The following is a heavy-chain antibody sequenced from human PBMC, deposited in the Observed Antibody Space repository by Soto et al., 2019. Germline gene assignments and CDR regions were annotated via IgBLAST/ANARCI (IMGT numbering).Heavy chain of an antibody. CDR2: ISSSGSTI. CDR1: GFTFSSYE. J-gene: IGHJ3*02. CDR3: SRYKNYYDRSGYYPRAFDI. D-gene: IGHD3-22*01. V-gene: IGHV3-48*03. Sequence: GGSLRLSCAASGFTFSSYEMNWVREAPGKGLEWVSYISSSGSTIYYADSVKGRFTISRDNAKNSLDLQMNSLRAEDKAVYYFSRYKNYYDRSGYYPRAFDIWGQGT.